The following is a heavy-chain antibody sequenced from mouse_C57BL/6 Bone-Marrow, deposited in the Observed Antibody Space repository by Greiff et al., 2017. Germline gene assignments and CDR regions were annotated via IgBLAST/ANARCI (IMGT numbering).Heavy chain of an antibody. Sequence: QVQLQQPGTELVKPGASVKLSCKASGYTFTSYWMHWVKQRPGQGLEWIGNINPSNGGTNYNEKFKSKATLTVDKSSSTAYMQLSSLTSEDSAVYYCASPDLYGSSTDWYFDVWGTGTTVTVSS. CDR1: GYTFTSYW. J-gene: IGHJ1*03. CDR2: INPSNGGT. CDR3: ASPDLYGSSTDWYFDV. V-gene: IGHV1-53*01. D-gene: IGHD1-1*01.